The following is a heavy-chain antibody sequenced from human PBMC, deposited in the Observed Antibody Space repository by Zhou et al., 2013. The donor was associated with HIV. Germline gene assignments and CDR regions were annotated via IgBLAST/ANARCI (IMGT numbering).Heavy chain of an antibody. J-gene: IGHJ2*01. Sequence: QVQLVQSGAEVKKPGSSVKVSCKASGGTFSSYAISWVRQAPGQGLEWMGGIIPIFGTANYAQKFQGRVTITTDESTSTAYMELSSLRSEDTAVYYCARDSGINEYSSSDWYFDLWGRGTLVTVSS. CDR2: IIPIFGTA. D-gene: IGHD6-6*01. CDR3: ARDSGINEYSSSDWYFDL. CDR1: GGTFSSYA. V-gene: IGHV1-69*05.